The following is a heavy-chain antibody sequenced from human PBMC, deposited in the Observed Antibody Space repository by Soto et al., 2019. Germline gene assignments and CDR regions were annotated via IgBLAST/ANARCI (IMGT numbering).Heavy chain of an antibody. CDR3: ASARGDSSGYYAEYFQH. CDR1: GGSISSYY. Sequence: PSETLSLTCTVSGGSISSYYWSWIRQPPGKGLEWIGYIYYSGSTNYNPSLKSRVTISVDPSKNQFSLKLSSVTAADTAVYYCASARGDSSGYYAEYFQHWGQGTLVPVSS. D-gene: IGHD3-22*01. CDR2: IYYSGST. V-gene: IGHV4-59*01. J-gene: IGHJ1*01.